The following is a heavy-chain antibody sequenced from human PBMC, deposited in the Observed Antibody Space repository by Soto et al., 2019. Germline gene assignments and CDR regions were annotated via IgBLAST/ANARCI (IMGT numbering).Heavy chain of an antibody. CDR1: GFTFSSYG. V-gene: IGHV3-30*18. J-gene: IGHJ6*02. Sequence: GGSLRLSCAASGFTFSSYGMHWVRQAPGKGLEWVAVISYDGSNKYYADSVKGRFTISRDNSKNTLYLQMNSLRAEDTAVYYCAKLLGSRSSSYYYYGMDVWGQGTTVTVSS. CDR3: AKLLGSRSSSYYYYGMDV. CDR2: ISYDGSNK. D-gene: IGHD2-15*01.